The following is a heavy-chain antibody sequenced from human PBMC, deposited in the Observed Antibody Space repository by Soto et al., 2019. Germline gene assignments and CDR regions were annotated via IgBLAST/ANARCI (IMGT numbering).Heavy chain of an antibody. Sequence: ASVKVSCKASGYTFTSYGISWVRQAPGQGLEWMGWISAYNGNTNYAQKFQGRVTMTTDTSTSTAYMELSSLRSEDTAVYYCARGSRYSGYDYVSDFDYWGQGTLVTVSS. CDR2: ISAYNGNT. J-gene: IGHJ4*02. V-gene: IGHV1-18*01. D-gene: IGHD5-12*01. CDR3: ARGSRYSGYDYVSDFDY. CDR1: GYTFTSYG.